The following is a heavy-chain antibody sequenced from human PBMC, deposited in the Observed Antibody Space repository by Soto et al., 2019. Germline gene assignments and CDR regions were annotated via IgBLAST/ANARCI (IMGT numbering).Heavy chain of an antibody. CDR2: ISYDGVTQ. D-gene: IGHD1-26*01. Sequence: QVQLVESGGGVIQTGRSLGLSCAASGFTFSNHAMHWVRQAPGKGLEWVALISYDGVTQLYADSVKGRFTISRDNAKNTLHLHLNSLRPEDTALYFCVAEVGHKMFDWWGQGTLVTVSS. CDR3: VAEVGHKMFDW. V-gene: IGHV3-30*16. CDR1: GFTFSNHA. J-gene: IGHJ5*01.